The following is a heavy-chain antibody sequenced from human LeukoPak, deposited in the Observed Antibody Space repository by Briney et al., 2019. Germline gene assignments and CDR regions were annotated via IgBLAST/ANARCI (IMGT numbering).Heavy chain of an antibody. CDR2: IYYSGST. CDR3: ARGEISVGGFDY. Sequence: SETLSLTCTVSGGSISSSSYYWGWIRQPPGKGLEWIGSIYYSGSTYYNPSLKSRVTISVDTSKNQFSLKLSSVTAADTAVYYCARGEISVGGFDYWGQGTLVTVSS. V-gene: IGHV4-39*01. CDR1: GGSISSSSYY. J-gene: IGHJ4*02. D-gene: IGHD3-16*01.